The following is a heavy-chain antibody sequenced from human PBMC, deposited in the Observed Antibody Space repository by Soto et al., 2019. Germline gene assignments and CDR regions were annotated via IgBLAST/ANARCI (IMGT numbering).Heavy chain of an antibody. J-gene: IGHJ3*02. CDR2: ISWNSGSI. V-gene: IGHV3-9*01. CDR3: AKHIAIAAAGGGDFDI. Sequence: GGSLRLSCVASGFTFDDYAMHWVRQAPGKGLEWVSGISWNSGSIGYADSVKGRFTISRDNAKNSLYLQMNSLRAEDTALYYCAKHIAIAAAGGGDFDIWGQGTMVTVSS. CDR1: GFTFDDYA. D-gene: IGHD6-13*01.